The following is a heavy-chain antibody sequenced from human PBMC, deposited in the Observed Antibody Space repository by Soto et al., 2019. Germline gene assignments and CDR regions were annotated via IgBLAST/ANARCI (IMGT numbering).Heavy chain of an antibody. CDR3: ARVLGSGWYFDY. J-gene: IGHJ4*02. V-gene: IGHV1-18*01. CDR1: GCTFTRYG. CDR2: IXAYNGXT. Sequence: XSVKFSCKASGCTFTRYGISWVRQAPGQGLEWMGWIXAYNGXTNYAQKLQGXXTMTTDTXXSTDYMELRSLRSEDTAVYYCARVLGSGWYFDYWGQGTLVTVSS. D-gene: IGHD6-19*01.